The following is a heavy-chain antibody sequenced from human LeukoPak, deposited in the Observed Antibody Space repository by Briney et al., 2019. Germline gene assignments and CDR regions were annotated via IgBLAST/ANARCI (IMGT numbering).Heavy chain of an antibody. J-gene: IGHJ5*02. CDR3: ARDPAIGNWFDP. Sequence: GGSLRLSCAASGFTFSSYWMSWVRQAPGKGLEWVANIKEDGSEKYNVDSVKGRFTISRDNAKNSLYLQMNSLRAEDTAVYYCARDPAIGNWFDPWGQGTLVTVSS. CDR1: GFTFSSYW. CDR2: IKEDGSEK. V-gene: IGHV3-7*01. D-gene: IGHD3-22*01.